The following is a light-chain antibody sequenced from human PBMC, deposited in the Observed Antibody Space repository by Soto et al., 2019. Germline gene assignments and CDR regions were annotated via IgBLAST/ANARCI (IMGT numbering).Light chain of an antibody. V-gene: IGKV1-9*01. CDR3: QQVNSFPPT. CDR2: TAS. Sequence: IQLTQSPSSLFAYVVARVTSTCRASHGTSSYLAWYQQKPGKAPKLLIYTASTLQRGVPSRCSGSGSGTHFTLTISSLQPEYFATYYCQQVNSFPPTFGGGTKVDIK. CDR1: HGTSSY. J-gene: IGKJ4*01.